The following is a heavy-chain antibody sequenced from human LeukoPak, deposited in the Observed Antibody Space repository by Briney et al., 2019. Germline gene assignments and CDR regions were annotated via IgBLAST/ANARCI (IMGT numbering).Heavy chain of an antibody. J-gene: IGHJ4*02. CDR1: GFTFRNYW. D-gene: IGHD2-21*01. V-gene: IGHV3-74*01. CDR3: ARGGFGIVVVSAIDY. Sequence: GGSLRLSCAASGFTFRNYWMHWVRQAPGKGLVWVSRINSDGSSTTYADSVKGRFTMSRENAKNTLYLQMNSLRAEDTAVYYCARGGFGIVVVSAIDYWGQGTLVTVSS. CDR2: INSDGSST.